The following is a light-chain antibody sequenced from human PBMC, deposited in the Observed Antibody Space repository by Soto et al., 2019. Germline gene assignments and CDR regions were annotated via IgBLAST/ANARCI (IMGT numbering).Light chain of an antibody. CDR3: QEHNGSPLT. V-gene: IGKV1-27*01. CDR1: QYIGSY. Sequence: DIQMTQSPSSLSASVGDRITITCRASQYIGSYLSWYQQQPGKTPKLLIYTSSILQSGVPSRFSGSGYGTDFTLTISRLQPEDAATYYGQEHNGSPLTFGGGTKVEIK. J-gene: IGKJ4*01. CDR2: TSS.